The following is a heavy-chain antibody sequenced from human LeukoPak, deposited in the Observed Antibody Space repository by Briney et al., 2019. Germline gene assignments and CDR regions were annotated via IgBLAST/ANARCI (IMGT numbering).Heavy chain of an antibody. Sequence: GGSLRLSCAASGFTFSSYAMSWVSQAPGKGLEWVSAISGSGGSTYYADSVKGRFTISRDNSKNTLYLQMNSLRAEDTAVYYCAKGSSWYYYCDYWGEGTLVTVST. V-gene: IGHV3-23*01. J-gene: IGHJ4*02. CDR2: ISGSGGST. CDR1: GFTFSSYA. D-gene: IGHD6-13*01. CDR3: AKGSSWYYYCDY.